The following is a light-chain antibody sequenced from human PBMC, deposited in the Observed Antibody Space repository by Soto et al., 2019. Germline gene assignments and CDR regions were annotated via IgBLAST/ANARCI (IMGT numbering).Light chain of an antibody. Sequence: SYELTQPPSVSVSPGQTASITCSGDKLGDKYACWYQQKPGQSPVLVIYQDNQRPSGIPERFSGSNSGNTPTLTITGTQAMDEADYYCQAWDSTTAVFGTGTKLTVL. CDR2: QDN. CDR1: KLGDKY. CDR3: QAWDSTTAV. V-gene: IGLV3-1*01. J-gene: IGLJ1*01.